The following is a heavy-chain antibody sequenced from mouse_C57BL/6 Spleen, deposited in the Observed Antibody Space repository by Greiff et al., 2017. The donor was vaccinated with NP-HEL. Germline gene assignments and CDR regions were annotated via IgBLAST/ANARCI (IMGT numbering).Heavy chain of an antibody. V-gene: IGHV5-16*01. CDR2: INYDGSST. J-gene: IGHJ4*01. CDR3: ARDGGYGSSIYAMDY. D-gene: IGHD1-1*01. CDR1: GFTFSDYY. Sequence: EVQVVESEGGLVQPGSSMKLSCTASGFTFSDYYMAWVRQVPEKGLEWVANINYDGSSTYYLDSLKSRFIISRDNAKNILYLQMSSLKSEDTATYYCARDGGYGSSIYAMDYWGQGTSVTVSS.